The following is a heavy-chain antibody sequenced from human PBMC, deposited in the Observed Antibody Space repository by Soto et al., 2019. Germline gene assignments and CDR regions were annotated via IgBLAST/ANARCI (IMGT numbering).Heavy chain of an antibody. D-gene: IGHD3-22*01. Sequence: ASVKVSCKASGYTFTSYDINWVRQATGQGLEWMGWMNPNSGNTGYAQKFQGRVTMTRNTSISTAYMELSSLRSEDTAVCYCARGGRAKNPGYYYDSSGYYLAPNYWGQGTLVTVSS. CDR3: ARGGRAKNPGYYYDSSGYYLAPNY. V-gene: IGHV1-8*01. CDR2: MNPNSGNT. J-gene: IGHJ4*02. CDR1: GYTFTSYD.